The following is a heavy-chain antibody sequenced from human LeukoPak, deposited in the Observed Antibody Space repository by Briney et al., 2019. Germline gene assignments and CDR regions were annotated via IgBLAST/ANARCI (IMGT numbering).Heavy chain of an antibody. J-gene: IGHJ4*02. Sequence: AGGSLRLSCAASGFIFSSYGMHWVRQAPGKGLDWVAVISDDGSNKYYADSVRGRFTISRDNSKNTLYLQMNSLRAEDTAVYYCATGGEYYDTGSYGHDHWGQGTLVTVSS. D-gene: IGHD3-22*01. CDR1: GFIFSSYG. CDR2: ISDDGSNK. V-gene: IGHV3-30*03. CDR3: ATGGEYYDTGSYGHDH.